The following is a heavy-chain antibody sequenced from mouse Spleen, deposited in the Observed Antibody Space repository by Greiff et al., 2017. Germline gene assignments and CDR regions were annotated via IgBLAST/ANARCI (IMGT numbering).Heavy chain of an antibody. V-gene: IGHV1-52*01. CDR3: ARRTIYYGNYDWYFDV. CDR1: GYTFTSYW. Sequence: VQLQQPGAELVRPGSSVKLSCKASGYTFTSYWMHWVKQRPIQGLEWIGNIDPSDSETHYNQKFKDKATLTVDKSSSTAYMQLSSLTSEDSAVYYCARRTIYYGNYDWYFDVWGTETTVTVSS. J-gene: IGHJ1*03. D-gene: IGHD2-1*01. CDR2: IDPSDSET.